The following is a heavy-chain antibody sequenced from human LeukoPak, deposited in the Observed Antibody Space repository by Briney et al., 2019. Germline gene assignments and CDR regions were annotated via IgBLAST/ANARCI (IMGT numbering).Heavy chain of an antibody. Sequence: GGSLRPSCAASGFTVSSNYMSWVRQAPGKGLEWVSVIYSGGSTYYADSVKGRFTISRDNSKNTLYLQMNSLRAEDTAVYYCARDPYFDYWGQGTLVTVSS. J-gene: IGHJ4*02. V-gene: IGHV3-53*01. CDR1: GFTVSSNY. CDR3: ARDPYFDY. CDR2: IYSGGST.